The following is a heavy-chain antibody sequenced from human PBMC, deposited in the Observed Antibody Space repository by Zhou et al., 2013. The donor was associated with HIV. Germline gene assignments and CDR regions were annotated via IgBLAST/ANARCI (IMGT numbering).Heavy chain of an antibody. Sequence: QVQLQESGPGLVKPSETLSLTCDVSGLSISDGYYWGWVRQPPGKGLEWIGSIYHSQGTYYKPSLKTRVSISLDTSKNQVSLKLNFVTAADTAVYYCARTRGRWGYYYYGMDVWGQGTTVTVSS. CDR3: ARTRGRWGYYYYGMDV. V-gene: IGHV4-38-2*01. CDR1: GLSISDGYY. J-gene: IGHJ6*02. CDR2: IYHSQGT. D-gene: IGHD3-16*01.